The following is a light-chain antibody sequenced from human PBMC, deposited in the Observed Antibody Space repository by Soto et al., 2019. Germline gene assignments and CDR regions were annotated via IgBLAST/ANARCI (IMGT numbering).Light chain of an antibody. CDR3: MQSLQTPPT. CDR2: LGS. V-gene: IGKV2-28*01. Sequence: EIVMTQSPLSLPVTPGEPASISCRSSQSLLHTNGFNYLEWYPQKPGQSPQLLIYLGSYRASGVPDRFSGSGSGTDFTLKISTVEVEDVGVYYCMQSLQTPPTFGQGTKVDIK. CDR1: QSLLHTNGFNY. J-gene: IGKJ1*01.